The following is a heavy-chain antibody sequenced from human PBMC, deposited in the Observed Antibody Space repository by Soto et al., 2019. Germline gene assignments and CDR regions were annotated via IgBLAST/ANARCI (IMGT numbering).Heavy chain of an antibody. CDR3: AEAGYCEGGSCLKWFGP. CDR1: GYTFATYG. V-gene: IGHV1-18*01. Sequence: QVQLVQSGVEVKKPGASVKVSCRASGYTFATYGINWARQAPGQGLEWMGWISAYNGNTNYAQKFQGRVTMTTDTTTSTAHMELRSLTSGDTAVYYCAEAGYCEGGSCLKWFGPWGQGTLVNVSS. D-gene: IGHD2-15*01. CDR2: ISAYNGNT. J-gene: IGHJ5*02.